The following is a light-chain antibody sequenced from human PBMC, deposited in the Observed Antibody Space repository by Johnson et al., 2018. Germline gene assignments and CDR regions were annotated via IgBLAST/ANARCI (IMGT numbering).Light chain of an antibody. Sequence: QSVLTQPHSVSAAPGQKVNISCSGSSSNIGNNYVSWYQQLPGTAPKLLIYENNKRPSGIPDRFSGSKSGTSATLGITGLQTGDEADYYCGTWDSSLSAGNVFGTGTKVTVL. CDR1: SSNIGNNY. CDR2: ENN. J-gene: IGLJ1*01. CDR3: GTWDSSLSAGNV. V-gene: IGLV1-51*02.